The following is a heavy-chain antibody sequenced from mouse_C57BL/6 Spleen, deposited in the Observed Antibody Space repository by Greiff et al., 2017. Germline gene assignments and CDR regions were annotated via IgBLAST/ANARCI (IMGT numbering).Heavy chain of an antibody. CDR2: IYPSDSET. V-gene: IGHV1-61*01. Sequence: QVHVKQPGAELVRPGSSVKLSCKASGYTFTSYWMDWVKQRPGQGLEWIGNIYPSDSETHYTQKFKDKATLTVDKSSSTAYMQLSSLTSEDSAVYYCARREANFYWYFDVWGTGTTVTVSS. CDR3: ARREANFYWYFDV. J-gene: IGHJ1*03. D-gene: IGHD4-1*01. CDR1: GYTFTSYW.